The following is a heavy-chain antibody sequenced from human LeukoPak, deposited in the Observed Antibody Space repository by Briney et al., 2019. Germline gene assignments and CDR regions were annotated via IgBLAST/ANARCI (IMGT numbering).Heavy chain of an antibody. CDR3: AKRGVVIRVILVGFHKEAYYFDS. V-gene: IGHV3-23*01. Sequence: PGGSLRLSCAVSGITLSNYGMTWVRQAPGKGLEWVAGISDTGGRTNYADSVKGRFTIARDKPKNTLYLQMNSLGAEDTAVYFCAKRGVVIRVILVGFHKEAYYFDSWGQGALVTVSS. CDR2: ISDTGGRT. J-gene: IGHJ4*02. D-gene: IGHD3-22*01. CDR1: GITLSNYG.